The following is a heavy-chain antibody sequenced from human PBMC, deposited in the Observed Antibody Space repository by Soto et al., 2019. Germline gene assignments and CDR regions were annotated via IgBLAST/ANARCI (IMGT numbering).Heavy chain of an antibody. D-gene: IGHD2-2*02. Sequence: GGSLRLSCAASGFTFSSYWMSWVRQAPGKGLEWVANIKQDGSEKYYVDSVKGRFTISRDNAKNSLYLQMNSLRAEDTAVYYCARVLTRYCSSTSCYRPEGWYFDYWGQGTLVTVSS. CDR1: GFTFSSYW. J-gene: IGHJ4*02. V-gene: IGHV3-7*03. CDR2: IKQDGSEK. CDR3: ARVLTRYCSSTSCYRPEGWYFDY.